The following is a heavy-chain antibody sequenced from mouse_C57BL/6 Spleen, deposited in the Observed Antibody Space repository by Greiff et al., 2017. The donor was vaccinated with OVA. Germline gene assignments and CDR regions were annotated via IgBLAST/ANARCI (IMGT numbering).Heavy chain of an antibody. CDR3: ARWEVITNYAMDY. D-gene: IGHD1-1*01. Sequence: LQQPGAELVKPGASVKLSCKASGYTFTSYWMHWVKQRPGQGLEWIGMIHPNSGSTNYNEKFKSKATLTVDKSSSTAYMQLSSLTSEDSAVYYCARWEVITNYAMDYWGQGTSVTVSS. CDR1: GYTFTSYW. V-gene: IGHV1-64*01. CDR2: IHPNSGST. J-gene: IGHJ4*01.